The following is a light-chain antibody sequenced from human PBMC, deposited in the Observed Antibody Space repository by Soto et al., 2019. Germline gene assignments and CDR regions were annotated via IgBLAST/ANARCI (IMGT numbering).Light chain of an antibody. J-gene: IGKJ4*01. CDR2: AAS. CDR3: QQYNSLLT. Sequence: AIGRTQSPSSFSPSTGDRVTITCRASQGISSYLAWYQQKPGKAPKLLIYAASTLQSGVPSRLSGSGGGTDFTLTISSMQPDDFATYYCQQYNSLLTFGGGTKVDIK. CDR1: QGISSY. V-gene: IGKV1-8*01.